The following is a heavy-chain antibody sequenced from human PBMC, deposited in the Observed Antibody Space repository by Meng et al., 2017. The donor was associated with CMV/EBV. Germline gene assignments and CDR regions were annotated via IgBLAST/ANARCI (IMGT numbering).Heavy chain of an antibody. Sequence: GESLKISCAASGFTFSSYWMSWVRQAPGKGLEWVANIKQDGSEKYYVDSVKGRFTISRDNAKNSLYLQMNSLRDEDTAVYYCARDQVLYDFWSGYYYYGMDVWGQGTTVTVSS. CDR1: GFTFSSYW. J-gene: IGHJ6*02. D-gene: IGHD3-3*01. V-gene: IGHV3-7*01. CDR3: ARDQVLYDFWSGYYYYGMDV. CDR2: IKQDGSEK.